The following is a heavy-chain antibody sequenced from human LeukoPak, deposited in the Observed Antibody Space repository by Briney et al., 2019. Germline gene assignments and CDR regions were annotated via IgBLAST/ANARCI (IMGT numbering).Heavy chain of an antibody. V-gene: IGHV4-61*02. J-gene: IGHJ4*02. CDR1: GGSISSGSYY. CDR3: ARDLGWPQSDY. CDR2: IYTSGST. D-gene: IGHD2-15*01. Sequence: PSETLSLTCTVSGGSISSGSYYWSWIRQPAGKGLEWIGRIYTSGSTNYNPSLKSRVTISVDTSKNQFSLKLSSVTAADTAVYYCARDLGWPQSDYWGQGTLVTVSS.